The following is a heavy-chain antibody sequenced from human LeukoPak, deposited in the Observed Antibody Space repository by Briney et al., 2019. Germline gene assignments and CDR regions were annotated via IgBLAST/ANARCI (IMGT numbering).Heavy chain of an antibody. CDR3: ARYYYYDSSGLNWFDP. Sequence: GASVKVSCKASGYTFTSYDINWVRQATGQGLEWMGWMNPNSGNTGYAQKLQGRVTMTTDTSTSTAYMELRSLRSDDTAVYYCARYYYYDSSGLNWFDPWGQGTLVTVSS. J-gene: IGHJ5*02. D-gene: IGHD3-22*01. V-gene: IGHV1-8*01. CDR2: MNPNSGNT. CDR1: GYTFTSYD.